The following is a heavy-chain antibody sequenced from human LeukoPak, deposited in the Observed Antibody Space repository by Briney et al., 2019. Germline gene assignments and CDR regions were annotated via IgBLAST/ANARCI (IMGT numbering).Heavy chain of an antibody. V-gene: IGHV4-39*01. CDR2: IYYSGST. D-gene: IGHD3-3*01. CDR3: ARTAGYDFWSGYYNNWFDP. J-gene: IGHJ5*02. Sequence: SETLSLTCTVSGGSISSSGYYWGWIRQPPGKGLEWIGSIYYSGSTYYNPSLKSRVTISVDTSKNQFSLKLSSVTAADTAVFYCARTAGYDFWSGYYNNWFDPWGQGTLVTVSS. CDR1: GGSISSSGYY.